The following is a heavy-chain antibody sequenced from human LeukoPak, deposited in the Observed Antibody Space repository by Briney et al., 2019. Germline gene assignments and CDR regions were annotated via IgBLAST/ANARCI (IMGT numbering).Heavy chain of an antibody. V-gene: IGHV1-2*02. Sequence: ASVKVSCKSSGYTFTFYYMHWVRHAPAQGLELVGWINPNSGGTNYAPKFQGRVTMTRDKSLRTAYMELSRLRSDDTAVYYCARDYGDYVTFWFAPWGQGTLVTVSS. CDR2: INPNSGGT. CDR3: ARDYGDYVTFWFAP. J-gene: IGHJ5*02. CDR1: GYTFTFYY. D-gene: IGHD4-17*01.